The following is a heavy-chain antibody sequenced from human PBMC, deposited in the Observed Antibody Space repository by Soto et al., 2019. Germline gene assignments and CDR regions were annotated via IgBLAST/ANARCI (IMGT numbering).Heavy chain of an antibody. D-gene: IGHD2-15*01. J-gene: IGHJ4*02. Sequence: GGSLRLSCAASGFTFSSYSMNWVRQAPGKGLEWVSSISSSSSYIYYADSVKGRFTISRDNAKNSLYLQMNSLRAEDTAVYYCAREVVVAATWDYWGQGTLVTVSS. V-gene: IGHV3-21*01. CDR2: ISSSSSYI. CDR3: AREVVVAATWDY. CDR1: GFTFSSYS.